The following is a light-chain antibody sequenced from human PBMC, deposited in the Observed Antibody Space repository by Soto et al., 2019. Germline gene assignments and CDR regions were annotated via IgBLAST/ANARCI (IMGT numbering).Light chain of an antibody. CDR2: AAS. CDR1: QIVNNNY. CDR3: QQYAKAPLT. V-gene: IGKV3-20*01. Sequence: EIVLTQSPATLSLSPGERATLSCRASQIVNNNYLAWYQQKPGQAPRLVIYAASSRATGVPDRFSGSGSGTDFTLTISRLEPEDFAVYYCQQYAKAPLTFGQGTKVDIK. J-gene: IGKJ1*01.